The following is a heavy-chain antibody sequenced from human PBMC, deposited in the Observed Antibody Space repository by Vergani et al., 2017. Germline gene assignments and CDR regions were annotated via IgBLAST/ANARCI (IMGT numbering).Heavy chain of an antibody. V-gene: IGHV2-26*01. Sequence: QITLKESGPTLVKPTQTLTLTCTFSGFSLSTSGVGVGWIRQPPGKALEWLAHIFSNDEKSYSTSLKSRLTISKDTSKSQVVLTMTNMDPVDTATYYCARIRYGDYGAADFDIWGQGTMVTVSS. J-gene: IGHJ3*02. CDR1: GFSLSTSGVG. CDR2: IFSNDEK. CDR3: ARIRYGDYGAADFDI. D-gene: IGHD4-17*01.